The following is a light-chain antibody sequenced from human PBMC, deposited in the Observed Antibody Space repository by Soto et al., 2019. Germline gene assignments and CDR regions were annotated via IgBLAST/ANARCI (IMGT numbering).Light chain of an antibody. CDR2: AAS. V-gene: IGKV1-12*01. J-gene: IGKJ4*01. CDR3: QQAKSFPRT. CDR1: QGIGGW. Sequence: DIQMPQSPSSVSASVGDRVTITCRASQGIGGWLAWYQQRPGKAPKLLIYAASSLQSGVPSTFNGSGSGTDFTLTISSLQPEDFATYDWQQAKSFPRTFGGGTKVEIK.